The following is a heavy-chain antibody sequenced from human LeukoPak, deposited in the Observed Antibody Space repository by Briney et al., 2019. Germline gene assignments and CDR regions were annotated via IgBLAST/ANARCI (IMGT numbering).Heavy chain of an antibody. CDR2: IYYSGST. V-gene: IGHV4-59*02. CDR3: AMGFWYEEDFQH. Sequence: SETLSLTCTVSGASVSSYYWSWIRQPPGKGLEWNGYIYYSGSTNYYPSLESRITISVRTSKNQSSLRLSSVTAADTAVYFCAMGFWYEEDFQHWGQGSLVIVSS. J-gene: IGHJ1*01. CDR1: GASVSSYY. D-gene: IGHD6-13*01.